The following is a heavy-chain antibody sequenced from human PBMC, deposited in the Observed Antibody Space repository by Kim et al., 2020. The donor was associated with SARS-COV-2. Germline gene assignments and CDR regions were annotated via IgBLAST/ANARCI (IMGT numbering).Heavy chain of an antibody. J-gene: IGHJ3*02. CDR3: AKVPGVSQESDAFDI. D-gene: IGHD2-21*01. Sequence: DSVKGRFTISRDNSKNTLYLQMNSLRAEDTAVYYCAKVPGVSQESDAFDIWGQGTMVTVSS. V-gene: IGHV3-23*03.